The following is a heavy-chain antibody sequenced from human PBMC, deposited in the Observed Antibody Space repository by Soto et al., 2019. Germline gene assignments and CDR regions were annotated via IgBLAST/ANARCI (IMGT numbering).Heavy chain of an antibody. CDR3: ARGAYYCSGGSCYSVYWFDP. J-gene: IGHJ5*02. CDR2: IYYSGST. Sequence: QVQLQESGPGLVKPSQTLSLTCTVSGGSISSGGYYWSWIRQHPGKGLEWIGYIYYSGSTYYNPSLKGRVTISVGTSKNQFSLKLSSVTAADTAVYYCARGAYYCSGGSCYSVYWFDPWGQGTLVTVSS. CDR1: GGSISSGGYY. V-gene: IGHV4-31*03. D-gene: IGHD2-15*01.